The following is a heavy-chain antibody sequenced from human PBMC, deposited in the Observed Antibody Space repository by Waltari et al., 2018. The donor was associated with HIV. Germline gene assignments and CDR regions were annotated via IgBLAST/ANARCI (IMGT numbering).Heavy chain of an antibody. Sequence: QMQLQESGPGLVKPSETLSLTCTVSGRSIGRSSHFWGGIRQPPGKGLEWIGTLFYSGSTDYNPSLKSRVTISVDTSKNQFSLKMSSVTAADTAVYYCARLQGWELIGSAAFDIWGQGTMVTVSS. V-gene: IGHV4-39*01. CDR1: GRSIGRSSHF. CDR3: ARLQGWELIGSAAFDI. CDR2: LFYSGST. D-gene: IGHD1-26*01. J-gene: IGHJ3*02.